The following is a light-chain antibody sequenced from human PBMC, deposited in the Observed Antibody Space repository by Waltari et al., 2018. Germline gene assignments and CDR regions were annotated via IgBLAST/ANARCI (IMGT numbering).Light chain of an antibody. CDR2: DVN. CDR3: CSYSGDNTFL. V-gene: IGLV2-8*01. Sequence: QSALPQPPSASGSPGRSVTISCTGTSREIGKDKYVSWYQQHPGKAPNLMFYDVNKRPSGVPDRFSGSKSGNTASLTVSGLQAEDEADYFCCSYSGDNTFLFGGGTKLTVL. CDR1: SREIGKDKY. J-gene: IGLJ2*01.